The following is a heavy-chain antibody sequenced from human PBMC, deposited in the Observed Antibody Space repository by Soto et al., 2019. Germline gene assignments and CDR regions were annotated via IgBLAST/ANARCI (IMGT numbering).Heavy chain of an antibody. CDR1: GGSISSYY. CDR3: ARDGDYYGSGNTPFYFEY. J-gene: IGHJ4*02. Sequence: QVQLQESGPGLVKPSETLSLTCTVSGGSISSYYWSWIRQPAGKGLEWIGRIYTSGSTNYNPSLKSRVTMSVVTSKNQFALKLSSVTAADTAVYYCARDGDYYGSGNTPFYFEYWGQGTLVTVSS. CDR2: IYTSGST. D-gene: IGHD3-10*01. V-gene: IGHV4-4*07.